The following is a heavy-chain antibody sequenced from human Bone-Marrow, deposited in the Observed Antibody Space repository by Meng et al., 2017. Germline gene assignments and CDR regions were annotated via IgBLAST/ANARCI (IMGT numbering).Heavy chain of an antibody. CDR3: ARDLGLYGSGNGMDV. CDR2: IWYDGSKK. CDR1: GFTFSDYG. Sequence: GESLKISCAASGFTFSDYGISWVRQAPGQGLEWVALIWYDGSKKYYAESVKGRFTISRDNSKNTLLLQMNSLRAEDTAVYYCARDLGLYGSGNGMDVWGQGTTVTVSS. V-gene: IGHV3-33*01. J-gene: IGHJ6*02. D-gene: IGHD3-10*01.